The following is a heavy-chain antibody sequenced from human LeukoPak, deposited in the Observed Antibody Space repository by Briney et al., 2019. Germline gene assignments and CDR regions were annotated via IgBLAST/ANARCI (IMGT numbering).Heavy chain of an antibody. V-gene: IGHV5-51*01. CDR1: GYSFTSYW. D-gene: IGHD3-3*01. Sequence: GESLKISCKGSGYSFTSYWIGWVRQMPGKGLEWMGIIYPGDSDTRYSPSFQGQVTISADKSISTAYLQWSSLKASDTAMYYCARGNYDFWSGYYGAFDIWGQGTMVTVSS. CDR3: ARGNYDFWSGYYGAFDI. CDR2: IYPGDSDT. J-gene: IGHJ3*02.